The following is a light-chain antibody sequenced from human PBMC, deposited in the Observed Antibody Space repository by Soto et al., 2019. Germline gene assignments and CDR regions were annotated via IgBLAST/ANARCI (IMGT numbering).Light chain of an antibody. CDR2: AAS. V-gene: IGKV1-39*01. Sequence: DIQMTQSPSSLSASVGDRVTITCRASQTVSNYLNWYQHIPGKAPKVLIYAASNLQSGVPSRFSGSGSGTDFTLTINGLQPEDFAIYYCQQSYVTPRTFGQGTKVDIK. J-gene: IGKJ1*01. CDR1: QTVSNY. CDR3: QQSYVTPRT.